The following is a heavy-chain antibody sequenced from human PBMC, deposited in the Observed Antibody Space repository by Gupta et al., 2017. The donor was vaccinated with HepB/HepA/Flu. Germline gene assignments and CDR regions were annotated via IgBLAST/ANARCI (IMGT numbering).Heavy chain of an antibody. Sequence: EVQLVESGGGLVQPGGSLRLSCAASGFTFSSYEMNWVRQAPGKGLEWVSYISSSGSTIYYADSVKGRFTISRDNAKNSLYLQMNSLRAEDTAVYYCARDWSSGWYYYYGMDVWGQGTTVTVSS. CDR3: ARDWSSGWYYYYGMDV. CDR2: ISSSGSTI. V-gene: IGHV3-48*03. CDR1: GFTFSSYE. D-gene: IGHD6-19*01. J-gene: IGHJ6*02.